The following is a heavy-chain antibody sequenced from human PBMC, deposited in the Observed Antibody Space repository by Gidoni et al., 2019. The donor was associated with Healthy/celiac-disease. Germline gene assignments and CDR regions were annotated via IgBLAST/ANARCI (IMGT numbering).Heavy chain of an antibody. CDR3: AKGAVAGFVSAFDY. V-gene: IGHV3-9*01. CDR2: ISWNSGSI. Sequence: EVQLVESGGGLVQPGRSLRLSCAASGFTFDDYAMRWVRQDPGKGLEWVSGISWNSGSIGYADSVKGRFTISRDNAKNSLYLQMNSLRAEDTALYYCAKGAVAGFVSAFDYWGQGTLVTVSS. D-gene: IGHD6-19*01. J-gene: IGHJ4*02. CDR1: GFTFDDYA.